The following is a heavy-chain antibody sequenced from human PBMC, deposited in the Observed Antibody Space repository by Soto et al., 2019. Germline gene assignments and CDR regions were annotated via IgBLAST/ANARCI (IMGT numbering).Heavy chain of an antibody. CDR1: GGSIISTDYY. D-gene: IGHD2-8*01. J-gene: IGHJ4*02. CDR3: AGKPNALSYFDF. Sequence: QVHLLESGPGLVKPSQTLSLTCTVSGGSIISTDYYWTWIRQHPGKGLEWIGYMHSSGRTYYNPSLKRRVAISVDTSNNQFALDLSAVTAADTAIYYCAGKPNALSYFDFWGQGTLVTISS. V-gene: IGHV4-30-4*08. CDR2: MHSSGRT.